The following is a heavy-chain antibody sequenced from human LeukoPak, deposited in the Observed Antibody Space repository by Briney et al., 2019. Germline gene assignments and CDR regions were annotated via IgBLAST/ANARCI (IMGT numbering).Heavy chain of an antibody. CDR3: AKDAQRGFDYSNSLDK. D-gene: IGHD4-11*01. Sequence: PGGSLRLSCATSGFTFSQYGMHWVRQAPGKGLEWVAVMWSDGTNRYYGDSVKGRFTISRDNFQRTVYLHMNSLRAEDTAVYYGAKDAQRGFDYSNSLDKWGQGTLVTVSS. J-gene: IGHJ4*02. CDR1: GFTFSQYG. V-gene: IGHV3-33*06. CDR2: MWSDGTNR.